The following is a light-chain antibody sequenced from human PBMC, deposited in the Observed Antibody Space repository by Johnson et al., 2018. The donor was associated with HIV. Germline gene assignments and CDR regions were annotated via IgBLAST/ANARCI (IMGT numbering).Light chain of an antibody. CDR1: SSNIGNNY. J-gene: IGLJ1*01. V-gene: IGLV1-51*02. CDR3: GTWDSRLSAGHV. Sequence: QSVLSQPPSVSAAPGQKVTISCSGSSSNIGNNYVSWYQLLPGTAPKLLIYENNKRPSGIPDRFSGSKSGTSATLGIAGLQTGDEADYYCGTWDSRLSAGHVFGTGTKVTVL. CDR2: ENN.